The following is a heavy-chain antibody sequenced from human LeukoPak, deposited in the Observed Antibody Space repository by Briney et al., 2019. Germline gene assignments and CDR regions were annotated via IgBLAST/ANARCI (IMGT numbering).Heavy chain of an antibody. J-gene: IGHJ4*02. D-gene: IGHD3-22*01. Sequence: SETLSLTCTVSGVSISSYYWSWVRQPPGKGLEWIGYIYYSGSTNYNPSLKSRVTISVDTSKNQFSLKLSSVTAADTAVYYCARVRDSSGYPFDYWGQGTLVTVSS. CDR3: ARVRDSSGYPFDY. CDR2: IYYSGST. V-gene: IGHV4-59*01. CDR1: GVSISSYY.